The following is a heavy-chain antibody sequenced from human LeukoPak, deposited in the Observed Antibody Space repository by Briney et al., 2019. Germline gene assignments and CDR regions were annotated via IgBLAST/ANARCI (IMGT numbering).Heavy chain of an antibody. CDR3: ARSSVWGSYRYRTFDY. Sequence: SETLSLTCAVYGGSFSGYYWSWIRQPPGKGLEWIGEINHSGSTNYNPSLKSRVTISVDTSKNQFSLKLSSVTAADTAVYYCARSSVWGSYRYRTFDYWGQGTLVTVSS. CDR1: GGSFSGYY. D-gene: IGHD3-16*02. J-gene: IGHJ4*02. CDR2: INHSGST. V-gene: IGHV4-34*01.